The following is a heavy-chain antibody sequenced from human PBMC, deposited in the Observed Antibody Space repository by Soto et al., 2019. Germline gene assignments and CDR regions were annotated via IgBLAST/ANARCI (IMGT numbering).Heavy chain of an antibody. J-gene: IGHJ5*02. Sequence: EMQLVESGGDLVQPGGSLRLSCAGSGFTFSNHWMGWVRQAPGKGLEWVASISPDGSGRGHVDSVEGRFTIARENASNSLYLQMNRLSVEDTSVYYCTRNVPLCQGTLVTVSS. V-gene: IGHV3-7*03. CDR2: ISPDGSGR. CDR3: TRNVP. CDR1: GFTFSNHW.